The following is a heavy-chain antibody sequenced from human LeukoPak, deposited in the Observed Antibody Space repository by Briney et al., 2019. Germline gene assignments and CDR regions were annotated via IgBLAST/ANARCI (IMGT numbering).Heavy chain of an antibody. D-gene: IGHD5/OR15-5a*01. CDR1: GFTFSSYS. J-gene: IGHJ3*02. Sequence: GGSLRLSCAASGFTFSSYSMNWVRQAPGKGLEWVSSISSSSSYTFYADSVMGRFTISRDNAKNSLYLQMNSLRAEDTAVYYCAKDTSVGAFDIWGQGTMVTVSS. V-gene: IGHV3-21*04. CDR3: AKDTSVGAFDI. CDR2: ISSSSSYT.